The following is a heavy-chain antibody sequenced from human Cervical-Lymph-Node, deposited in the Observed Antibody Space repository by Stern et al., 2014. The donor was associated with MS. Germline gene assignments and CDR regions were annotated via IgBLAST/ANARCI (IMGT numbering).Heavy chain of an antibody. CDR1: GGSVSSYV. Sequence: QVQLGQSGAEVKKPGSSVKVSCKATGGSVSSYVINWVRQAPGQGLEWMGGIIPVFGSSNYAQKFQGRVTISADESTRTAYMELSSLRSEDSAVYYCASLAVAAIQPNNWGQGTQVTVSS. J-gene: IGHJ4*02. V-gene: IGHV1-69*01. CDR2: IIPVFGSS. CDR3: ASLAVAAIQPNN. D-gene: IGHD6-19*01.